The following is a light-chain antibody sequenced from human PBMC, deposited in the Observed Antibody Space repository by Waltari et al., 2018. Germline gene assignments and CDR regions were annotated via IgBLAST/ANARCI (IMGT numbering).Light chain of an antibody. V-gene: IGLV3-19*01. CDR2: DKN. J-gene: IGLJ2*01. CDR1: GLRSYY. CDR3: HSRDASGVGGS. Sequence: SSELTQDPAVSVAMGQTVTITCPGNGLRSYYVSCYQQRPGQAPILIMYDKNNRPSGVPDRFSGSNSDNTASLTITGAQAEDEASYYCHSRDASGVGGSFGGGTKLTVL.